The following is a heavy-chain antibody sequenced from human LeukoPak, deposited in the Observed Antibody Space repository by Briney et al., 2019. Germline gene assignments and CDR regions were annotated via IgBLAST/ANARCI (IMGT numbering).Heavy chain of an antibody. J-gene: IGHJ5*02. D-gene: IGHD3-10*01. CDR2: INPNSGGT. V-gene: IGHV1-2*02. CDR1: GYTFTGYY. CDR3: ARGAEVRGVNNWFDP. Sequence: ASVKVSCKASGYTFTGYYMHWVRQAPGQGLEWMGWINPNSGGTNYAQKFQGRVTMTRDTSISTAYMELSRLRSDDTAVYYCARGAEVRGVNNWFDPWGQGTLVTVSS.